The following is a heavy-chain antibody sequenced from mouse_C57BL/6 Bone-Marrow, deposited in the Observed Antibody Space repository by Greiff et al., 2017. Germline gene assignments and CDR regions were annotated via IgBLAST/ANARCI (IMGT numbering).Heavy chain of an antibody. CDR3: ARDGNPFDY. J-gene: IGHJ2*01. V-gene: IGHV5-4*01. CDR2: ISDGGSYT. CDR1: GFTFSSYA. D-gene: IGHD2-1*01. Sequence: EVKLMESGGGLVKPGGSLKLSCAASGFTFSSYAMSWVRQTPEKRLEWVATISDGGSYTYYPDNVKGRFTISRDKAKNNLYLQMSHLKSEDTAMYYCARDGNPFDYWGQGTTLTVSS.